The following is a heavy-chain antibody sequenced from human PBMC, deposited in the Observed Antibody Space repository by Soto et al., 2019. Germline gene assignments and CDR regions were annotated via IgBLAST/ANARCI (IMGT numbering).Heavy chain of an antibody. CDR1: GYTFTTYT. CDR2: INAGNGET. D-gene: IGHD2-2*02. Sequence: VQLVQSGAEVMQPGASVKVSCKASGYTFTTYTIQSVRQAPGQRLEWMGWINAGNGETKYSQNFQGRVTITRDTSASTAYMELNSLRSEDTAVYYCARSTASCYSLCWFDPWGQGTLVTVSS. CDR3: ARSTASCYSLCWFDP. J-gene: IGHJ5*02. V-gene: IGHV1-3*01.